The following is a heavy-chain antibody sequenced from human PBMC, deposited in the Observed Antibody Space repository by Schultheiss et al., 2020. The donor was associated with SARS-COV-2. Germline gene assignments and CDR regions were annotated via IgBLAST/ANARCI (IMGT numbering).Heavy chain of an antibody. V-gene: IGHV1-18*01. J-gene: IGHJ6*02. CDR2: ISAYNGNT. Sequence: GESLKISCKASGYTFTSYGISWVRQAPGQGLEWMGWISAYNGNTNYAQKLQGRVTMTTDTSTSTAYMELRSLRSDDTAVYYCARDGYCSSTSCYTKADYYYYGMDVWGQGTTVTGS. CDR1: GYTFTSYG. CDR3: ARDGYCSSTSCYTKADYYYYGMDV. D-gene: IGHD2-2*02.